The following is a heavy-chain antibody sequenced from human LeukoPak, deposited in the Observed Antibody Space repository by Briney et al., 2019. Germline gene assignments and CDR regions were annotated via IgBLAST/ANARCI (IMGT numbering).Heavy chain of an antibody. Sequence: SETLSLTCTVSGGSISSYYWSWIRQPPGKGLEWIGYIYYSGSTNYNPSLKSRVTISVDTSKNQFSLKLSSVTAADTAVYYCARDVGGSGWAYNWFDPWGQETLVTVSS. V-gene: IGHV4-59*01. CDR1: GGSISSYY. J-gene: IGHJ5*02. D-gene: IGHD6-19*01. CDR2: IYYSGST. CDR3: ARDVGGSGWAYNWFDP.